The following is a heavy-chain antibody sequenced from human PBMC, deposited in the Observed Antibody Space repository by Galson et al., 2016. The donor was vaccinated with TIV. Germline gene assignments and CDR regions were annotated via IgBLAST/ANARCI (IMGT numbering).Heavy chain of an antibody. CDR3: ASVAWFPGLSLDN. Sequence: SVKVSCKVSGDSHSDLSMHWVRQAPGKGLEWMGGFDPEQHKKIYAQKLQGRVTLTEDTSTDTAFLELSSLSFEDTAVYYCASVAWFPGLSLDNWGQGTLVIVSS. V-gene: IGHV1-24*01. CDR2: FDPEQHKK. D-gene: IGHD2/OR15-2a*01. CDR1: GDSHSDLS. J-gene: IGHJ4*02.